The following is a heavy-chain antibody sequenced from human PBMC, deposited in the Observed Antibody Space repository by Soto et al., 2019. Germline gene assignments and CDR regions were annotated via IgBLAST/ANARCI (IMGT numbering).Heavy chain of an antibody. Sequence: SETLSLTCAVYGGSFSGYYWSWIRQPPGKGLEWIGEINHSGSTNYNPSLKSRVTISVDTSKNQFSLKLSSVTAADTAVYYCARPFLRYFDWLGSNWFDPWGQGTLVTVSS. V-gene: IGHV4-34*01. D-gene: IGHD3-9*01. CDR3: ARPFLRYFDWLGSNWFDP. CDR1: GGSFSGYY. J-gene: IGHJ5*02. CDR2: INHSGST.